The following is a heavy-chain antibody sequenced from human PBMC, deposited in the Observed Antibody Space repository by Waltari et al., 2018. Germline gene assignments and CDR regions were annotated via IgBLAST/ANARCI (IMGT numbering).Heavy chain of an antibody. CDR2: IYHSGGT. CDR1: GYSISSGYY. J-gene: IGHJ4*02. CDR3: ARPAYCSGGSCYVEY. D-gene: IGHD2-15*01. V-gene: IGHV4-38-2*01. Sequence: QVQLQESGPGLVKPSETLSLTCAVSGYSISSGYYWGWIRQPPGKGLEWMWSIYHSGGTYYSPSLRSQVTISVDTSKNQFSLKRSSVTAADTAVYYCARPAYCSGGSCYVEYWGQGTLVTVSS.